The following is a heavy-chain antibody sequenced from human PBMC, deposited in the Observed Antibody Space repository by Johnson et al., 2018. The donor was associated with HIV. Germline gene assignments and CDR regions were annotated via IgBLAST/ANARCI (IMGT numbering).Heavy chain of an antibody. CDR1: GFTVSRNY. D-gene: IGHD5-24*01. CDR2: IYSGGST. V-gene: IGHV3-66*01. CDR3: ARDPKEIKTFDI. J-gene: IGHJ3*02. Sequence: VQLVESGGGLVRPGGSLRLSCEASGFTVSRNYMTWVRQAPGKGLEWVSLIYSGGSTYYADSVKGRFTISRDNSKNTLYLQMNSLRAEDTAVYYCARDPKEIKTFDIWGRGTMVTVSS.